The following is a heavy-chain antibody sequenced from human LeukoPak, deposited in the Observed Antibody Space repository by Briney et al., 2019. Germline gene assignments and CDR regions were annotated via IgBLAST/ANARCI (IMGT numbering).Heavy chain of an antibody. V-gene: IGHV3-64*01. CDR2: ISSNGGST. CDR3: ARAGGRITMVRGVIGWFDP. D-gene: IGHD3-10*01. CDR1: GFTFSSYA. J-gene: IGHJ5*02. Sequence: QPGGSLRLSCAASGFTFSSYAMHWVRQAPGKGLEYVSAISSNGGSTYYANSVKGRFTISRDNSKNTLYLQMGSLRAEDMAVYYCARAGGRITMVRGVIGWFDPWGQGTLVTVSS.